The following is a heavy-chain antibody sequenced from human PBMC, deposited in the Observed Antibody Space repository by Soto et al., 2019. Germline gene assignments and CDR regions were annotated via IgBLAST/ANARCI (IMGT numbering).Heavy chain of an antibody. V-gene: IGHV3-7*01. CDR1: GFTFSSYW. D-gene: IGHD2-15*01. J-gene: IGHJ4*02. Sequence: GSLRLSCAASGFTFSSYWMSWVRQAPGKGLEWVANIKQDGSEKYFVDSVKGRFTISRDNAKNSLYLQMNSLRAEDTAAYYCARDEGYCSGGSCYEVSDDWGQGTLVTVSS. CDR2: IKQDGSEK. CDR3: ARDEGYCSGGSCYEVSDD.